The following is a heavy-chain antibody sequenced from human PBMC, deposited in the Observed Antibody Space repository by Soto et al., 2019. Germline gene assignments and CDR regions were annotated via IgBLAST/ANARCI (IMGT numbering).Heavy chain of an antibody. CDR1: GFTFSRNW. V-gene: IGHV3-7*01. J-gene: IGHJ4*02. D-gene: IGHD6-19*01. CDR3: ARDIGWLTHDH. CDR2: IKEDGTEK. Sequence: GGSLRLSCAASGFTFSRNWMGWVRQAPGKGLEWVGNIKEDGTEKYYGDSVRGRFTISRDNARNSLYLQMNSLRVEDTAVYYCARDIGWLTHDHWGQGTLVTVSS.